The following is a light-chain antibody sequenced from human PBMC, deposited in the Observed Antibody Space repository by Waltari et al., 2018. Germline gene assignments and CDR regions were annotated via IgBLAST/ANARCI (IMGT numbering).Light chain of an antibody. V-gene: IGKV3-20*01. CDR1: QSVSRA. CDR3: QHYLRLPVT. Sequence: EIVLTQSPGTLSLSLGEIATVSCRAIQSVSRALAWYQQKPGQAPRLLINGASTRATGIPDRFSGSGSGTDFSLTISRVEPDDFAVYYCQHYLRLPVTFGQGTTVEI. CDR2: GAS. J-gene: IGKJ1*01.